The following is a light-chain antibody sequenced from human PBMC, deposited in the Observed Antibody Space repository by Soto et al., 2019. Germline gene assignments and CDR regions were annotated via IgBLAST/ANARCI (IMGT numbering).Light chain of an antibody. CDR1: QSVSSSY. J-gene: IGKJ2*01. Sequence: EIVLTQSPGTLSLSPGERATLSCRASQSVSSSYLAWYQQKLGQAPRLLISAASSRATGIPDRFSGSASGTDFTLTISRLEPEDFAVYYCQQYGNSPYTFGQGTKVDNK. V-gene: IGKV3-20*01. CDR3: QQYGNSPYT. CDR2: AAS.